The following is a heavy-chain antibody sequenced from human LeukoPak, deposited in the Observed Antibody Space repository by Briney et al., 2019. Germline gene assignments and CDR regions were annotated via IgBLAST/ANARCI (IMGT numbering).Heavy chain of an antibody. Sequence: PSGTLSLTCAVSGGSISSSNWWSWVRQPPGKGLEWIGEIYHSGSTNYNPSLKSRVTISVDKSKNQFSLKLSSVTAADTAVYFCAAVPETYYTVYYFNYWGQGTLVTVSS. V-gene: IGHV4-4*02. CDR2: IYHSGST. D-gene: IGHD3-3*01. CDR1: GGSISSSNW. J-gene: IGHJ4*02. CDR3: AAVPETYYTVYYFNY.